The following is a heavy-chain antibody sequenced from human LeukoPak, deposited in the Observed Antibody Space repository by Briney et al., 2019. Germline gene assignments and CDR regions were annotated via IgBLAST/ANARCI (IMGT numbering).Heavy chain of an antibody. CDR2: ISAYNGNT. CDR3: ARDGRDSRSSWFDP. V-gene: IGHV1-18*01. CDR1: GYTFTSYG. D-gene: IGHD3-10*01. Sequence: ASVKVSCKASGYTFTSYGISWVRQAPGQGLEWMGWISAYNGNTNYAQKLQGRVFITRDTSINTAYMELSSLGSDDTAVYYCARDGRDSRSSWFDPWGQGTLVIVSS. J-gene: IGHJ5*02.